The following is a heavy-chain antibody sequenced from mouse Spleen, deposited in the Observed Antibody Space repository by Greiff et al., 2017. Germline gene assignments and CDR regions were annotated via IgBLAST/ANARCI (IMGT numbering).Heavy chain of an antibody. CDR1: GFNIKDTY. CDR3: ARSLYRYDEFAY. V-gene: IGHV14-3*02. Sequence: VQLKESGAELVKPGASVKLSCTASGFNIKDTYMHWVKQRPEQGLEWIGRIDPANGNTKYDPKFQGKATITADTSSNTAYLQLSSLTSEDTAVYYCARSLYRYDEFAYWGQGTLVTVSA. D-gene: IGHD2-14*01. CDR2: IDPANGNT. J-gene: IGHJ3*01.